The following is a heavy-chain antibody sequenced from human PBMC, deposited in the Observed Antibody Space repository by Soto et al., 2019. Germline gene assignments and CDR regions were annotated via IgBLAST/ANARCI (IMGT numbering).Heavy chain of an antibody. J-gene: IGHJ4*02. CDR2: IYYSGST. CDR1: GGSITSSSYY. D-gene: IGHD5-18*01. V-gene: IGHV4-31*03. Sequence: SETLSLTCTVSGGSITSSSYYWSWIRQHPGKGLEWIGYIYYSGSTYYNPSLKSRVTISVDTSKNQFSLKLSSVTAADTAVYYCARDLYSYVPERIFGYWGQGTLVTVSS. CDR3: ARDLYSYVPERIFGY.